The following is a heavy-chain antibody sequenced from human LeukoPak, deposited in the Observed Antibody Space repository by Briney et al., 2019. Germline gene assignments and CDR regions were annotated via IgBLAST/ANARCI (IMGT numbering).Heavy chain of an antibody. V-gene: IGHV4-39*07. CDR3: ARGKVRGVVGGRTWFDP. Sequence: SETLSLTCTASGGSISSSSYYWGWIRQPPGKGLEWIGEINHSGSTNYNPSLKSRVTISVDTSKNQFSLKLSSVTAADTAVYYCARGKVRGVVGGRTWFDPWGQGTLVTVSS. CDR1: GGSISSSSYY. J-gene: IGHJ5*02. CDR2: INHSGST. D-gene: IGHD3-10*01.